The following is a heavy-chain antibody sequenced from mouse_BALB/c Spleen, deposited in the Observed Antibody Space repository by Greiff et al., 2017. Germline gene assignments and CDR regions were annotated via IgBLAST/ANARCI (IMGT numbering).Heavy chain of an antibody. CDR2: ISYSGST. Sequence: EVKLMESGPGLVKPSQSLSLTCTVTGYSITSDYAWNWIRQFPGNKLEWMGYISYSGSTSYNPSLKSRISITRDTSKNQFFLQLNSVTTEDTATYYCARSYDYDGDYYAMDYWGQGTSVTVSS. J-gene: IGHJ4*01. D-gene: IGHD2-4*01. V-gene: IGHV3-2*02. CDR3: ARSYDYDGDYYAMDY. CDR1: GYSITSDYA.